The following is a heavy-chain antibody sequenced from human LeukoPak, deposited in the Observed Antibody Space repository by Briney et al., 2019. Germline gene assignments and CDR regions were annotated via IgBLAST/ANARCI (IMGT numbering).Heavy chain of an antibody. V-gene: IGHV3-30*14. CDR2: ISYDGSNK. CDR1: GFTFSSYA. CDR3: ARDRPSQWELGNDY. D-gene: IGHD1-26*01. Sequence: GRSLRLSCAASGFTFSSYAMHWVRQAPGKGLEWVAVISYDGSNKYYADSVKGRFTISRDNSKNTLYLQMNSLRAEDTAVYYCARDRPSQWELGNDYWGQGTLVTVSS. J-gene: IGHJ4*02.